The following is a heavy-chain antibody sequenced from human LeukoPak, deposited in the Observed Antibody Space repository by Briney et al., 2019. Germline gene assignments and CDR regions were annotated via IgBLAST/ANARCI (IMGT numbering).Heavy chain of an antibody. D-gene: IGHD3-22*01. J-gene: IGHJ4*02. Sequence: GGSLRLSCAASGFTVSSNYMSRVRQAPGKGLEWVSVIYSGGSTYYADSVKGRFTISRDNSKNTLYLQMNSLRAEDTAVYYCARGERNYYDSSGYLVYWGQGTLVTVSS. CDR3: ARGERNYYDSSGYLVY. CDR1: GFTVSSNY. V-gene: IGHV3-53*01. CDR2: IYSGGST.